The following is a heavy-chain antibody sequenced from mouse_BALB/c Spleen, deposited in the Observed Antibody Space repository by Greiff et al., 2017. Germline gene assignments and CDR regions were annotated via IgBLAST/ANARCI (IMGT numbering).Heavy chain of an antibody. D-gene: IGHD2-10*02. CDR2: ISSGSSTI. Sequence: EVQRVESGGGLVQPGGSRKLSCAASGFTFSSFGMHWVRQAPEKGLEWVAYISSGSSTIYYADTVKGRFTISRDNPKNTLFLQMTSLRSEDTAMYYCARQGLRMGRSYAMDYWGQGTSVTVSS. CDR3: ARQGLRMGRSYAMDY. CDR1: GFTFSSFG. J-gene: IGHJ4*01. V-gene: IGHV5-17*02.